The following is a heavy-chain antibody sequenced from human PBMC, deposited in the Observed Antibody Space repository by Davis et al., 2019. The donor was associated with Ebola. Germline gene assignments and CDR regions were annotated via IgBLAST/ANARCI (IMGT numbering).Heavy chain of an antibody. J-gene: IGHJ4*02. V-gene: IGHV4-30-4*08. CDR2: IYYSGST. D-gene: IGHD2-21*02. CDR3: AREVPVVTGDLTDY. CDR1: GGSISSGGYY. Sequence: PSETLSLTCTVSGGSISSGGYYWSWIRQHPGKGLEWIGYIYYSGSTYYNPSLKSRVTISVDTSKNQFSLKLSSVTAADTAVYYCAREVPVVTGDLTDYWGQGTLVTVSS.